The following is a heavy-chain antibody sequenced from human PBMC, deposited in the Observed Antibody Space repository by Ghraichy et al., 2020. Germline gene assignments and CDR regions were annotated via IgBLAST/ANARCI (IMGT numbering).Heavy chain of an antibody. J-gene: IGHJ5*02. CDR1: GYKFSSYG. Sequence: GGSLRLSCGGSGYKFSSYGMSWVRQAPGKGLEWVSVITLGGSSTYYRDSVKGRFTISKDNSKNVLHLQMTSLRAEDTAVYYCVRHKWALLEIDLLGQGTLVTVSS. V-gene: IGHV3-23*01. CDR3: VRHKWALLEIDL. D-gene: IGHD1-26*01. CDR2: ITLGGSST.